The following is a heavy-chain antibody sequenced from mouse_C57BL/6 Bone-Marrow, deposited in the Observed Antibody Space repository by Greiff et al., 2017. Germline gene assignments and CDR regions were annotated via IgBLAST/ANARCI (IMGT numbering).Heavy chain of an antibody. Sequence: VHVKQSGAELVRPGASVKLSCTASGFNIKDDYMHWVKQRPEQGLEWIGWIDPENGDTEYASKFQGKATIKADTSSNTAYLQLSSLTSEDTAVYYCTTPPPPLRYFDVWGTGTTVTVSS. CDR3: TTPPPPLRYFDV. CDR2: IDPENGDT. D-gene: IGHD1-1*01. V-gene: IGHV14-4*01. CDR1: GFNIKDDY. J-gene: IGHJ1*03.